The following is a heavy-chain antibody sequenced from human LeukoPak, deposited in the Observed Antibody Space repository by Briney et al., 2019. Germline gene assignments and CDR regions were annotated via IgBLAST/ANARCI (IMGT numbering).Heavy chain of an antibody. CDR3: TSPHTFYGSGSLYYYGMDV. D-gene: IGHD3-10*01. CDR2: ISSSGSTI. V-gene: IGHV3-11*01. J-gene: IGHJ6*02. CDR1: GFTFSDYY. Sequence: GGSLRLSCAASGFTFSDYYMSWIRQAPGKGLEWVSYISSSGSTIYYADSVKGRFTISRDNAKNSLYLQMNSLRAEDTAVYYCTSPHTFYGSGSLYYYGMDVWGQGTTVTVSS.